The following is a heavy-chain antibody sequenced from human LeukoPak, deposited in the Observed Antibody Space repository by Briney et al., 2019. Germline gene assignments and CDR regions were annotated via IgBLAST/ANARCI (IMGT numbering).Heavy chain of an antibody. CDR2: ISTSSSYI. CDR3: AKDSSSWFDY. D-gene: IGHD6-13*01. CDR1: GFTFSSYT. V-gene: IGHV3-21*01. Sequence: GGSLRLSCAASGFTFSSYTMNWVRQAPGKGLEWVSFISTSSSYIYYADSVKGRFTISRDNSKNTLYLQMNSLRAEDTAVYYCAKDSSSWFDYWGQGTLVTVSS. J-gene: IGHJ4*02.